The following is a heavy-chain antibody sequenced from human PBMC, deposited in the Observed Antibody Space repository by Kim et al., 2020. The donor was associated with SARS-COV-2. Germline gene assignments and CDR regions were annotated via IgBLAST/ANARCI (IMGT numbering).Heavy chain of an antibody. CDR2: ISYDGSNK. V-gene: IGHV3-30*04. J-gene: IGHJ3*02. Sequence: GGSLRLSCAASGFTFSSYAMHWVRQAPGKGLEWVAVISYDGSNKYYVDSVKGRFTISRDNSKNTLYLQMNSLRAEDTAVYYCARRSPSEGAFDIWGQGT. CDR1: GFTFSSYA. CDR3: ARRSPSEGAFDI. D-gene: IGHD1-26*01.